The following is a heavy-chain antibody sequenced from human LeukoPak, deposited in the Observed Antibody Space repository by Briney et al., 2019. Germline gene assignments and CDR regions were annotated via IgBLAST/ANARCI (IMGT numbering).Heavy chain of an antibody. CDR3: AKDEFGYCSSTSCYILDY. J-gene: IGHJ4*02. D-gene: IGHD2-2*01. CDR2: IRYDGSNK. Sequence: GGSLRLSCAASGFTFSSYGMHWVRQAPGKGLEWVAFIRYDGSNKYYADSVKVRFTISRDNSKNTLYLQMNSLRTEDTAVYYCAKDEFGYCSSTSCYILDYWGQGTLVTVSS. CDR1: GFTFSSYG. V-gene: IGHV3-30*02.